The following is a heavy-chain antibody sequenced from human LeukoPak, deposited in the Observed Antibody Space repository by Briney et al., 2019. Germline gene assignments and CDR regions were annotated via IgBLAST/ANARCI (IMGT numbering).Heavy chain of an antibody. CDR3: ARDRGRGRWPYYFDS. Sequence: GAPVKVSCKASGYTYTSYVISGVRQAPGHGLEWMGWSSAYNDNTNYAQKLKGRVTITPDTSTNTASMELRSLRSDDTAVYYCARDRGRGRWPYYFDSWGQGTLVTVSS. J-gene: IGHJ4*02. CDR1: GYTYTSYV. CDR2: SSAYNDNT. D-gene: IGHD5-24*01. V-gene: IGHV1-18*01.